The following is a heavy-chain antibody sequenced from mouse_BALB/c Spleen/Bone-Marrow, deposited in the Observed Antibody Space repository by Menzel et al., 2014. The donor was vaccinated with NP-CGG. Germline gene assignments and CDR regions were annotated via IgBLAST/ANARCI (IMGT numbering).Heavy chain of an antibody. CDR1: GFTFSDYG. CDR3: ARGGIYYGNYLAN. J-gene: IGHJ3*01. Sequence: EVQVVESGGGLVQPGGSRKLSCAASGFTFSDYGMAWVRQALGKGPEGVAFISNLAYSIYYADSVTGRFTISRENAKNTLYLEMSSLRSEDTAMYYCARGGIYYGNYLANWGQGTLVTVSA. D-gene: IGHD2-1*01. CDR2: ISNLAYSI. V-gene: IGHV5-15*02.